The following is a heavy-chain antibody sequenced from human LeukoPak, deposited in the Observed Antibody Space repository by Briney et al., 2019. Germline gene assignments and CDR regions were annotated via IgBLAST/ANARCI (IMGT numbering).Heavy chain of an antibody. Sequence: ASVKVSCKASGYTFSDYYMHWVRQAPGQGLEWMGWINPNSGGTNYAQKFQGRVTVTRDTSISTAYMELSSLISDDTAVYYCARALYSGSYYFDYWGQGTLVTVSS. CDR2: INPNSGGT. CDR3: ARALYSGSYYFDY. D-gene: IGHD1-26*01. CDR1: GYTFSDYY. J-gene: IGHJ4*02. V-gene: IGHV1-2*02.